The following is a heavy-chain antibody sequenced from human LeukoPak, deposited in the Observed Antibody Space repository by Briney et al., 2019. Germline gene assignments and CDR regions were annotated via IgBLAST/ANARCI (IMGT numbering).Heavy chain of an antibody. CDR1: GYTLTSYG. J-gene: IGHJ4*02. CDR3: ARDHYNWNYLLPSND. V-gene: IGHV1-18*01. Sequence: GASVKVYCEDSGYTLTSYGISWVQQPPGQGHEGMEWNRVYNGNTNYEQKLQGRVTMTTDTSTSTAYMELRSLRSDDTAVYYCARDHYNWNYLLPSNDWGQGTLVTVSS. D-gene: IGHD1-7*01. CDR2: NRVYNGNT.